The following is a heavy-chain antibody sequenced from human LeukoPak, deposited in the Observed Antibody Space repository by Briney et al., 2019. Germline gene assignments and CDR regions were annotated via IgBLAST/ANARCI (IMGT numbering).Heavy chain of an antibody. J-gene: IGHJ4*02. V-gene: IGHV3-23*01. CDR1: GFTFSSYG. D-gene: IGHD3-22*01. CDR3: AKTVVVVTAPTFDY. CDR2: ISGSGGST. Sequence: GGSLRLSCAASGFTFSSYGMSWVRQAPGKGLEWVSAISGSGGSTYYADSVKGRFTISRDNSKNTLYLQMNSLRAEDTAVYYCAKTVVVVTAPTFDYWGQGTLVTVSS.